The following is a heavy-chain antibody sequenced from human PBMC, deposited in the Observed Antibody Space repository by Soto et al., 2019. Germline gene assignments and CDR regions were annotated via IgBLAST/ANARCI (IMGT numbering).Heavy chain of an antibody. CDR3: ASAPSGGSTLRDY. Sequence: GSLRLSCAASEFTLSTYDMSWVRQAPGKGLEWVSTITRTGISTYYADSVKGRFTISRDVSQNTLYLQMNSLRAEDTAVYYCASAPSGGSTLRDYWGQGTLVTVSS. V-gene: IGHV3-23*01. CDR2: ITRTGIST. CDR1: EFTLSTYD. D-gene: IGHD2-15*01. J-gene: IGHJ4*02.